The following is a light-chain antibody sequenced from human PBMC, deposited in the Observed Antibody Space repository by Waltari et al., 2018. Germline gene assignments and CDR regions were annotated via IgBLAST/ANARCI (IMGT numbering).Light chain of an antibody. Sequence: ECVLTQSPGTLSLSPGERATLSCRASQSVGWSLDWYQQTPGQAPRLLIYGASTRAPGIPDRFSGGGSGTDFSLPISRLEPEDFAVYHCQHYVRLPVTFGQGTKVEIK. V-gene: IGKV3-20*01. CDR2: GAS. CDR1: QSVGWS. CDR3: QHYVRLPVT. J-gene: IGKJ1*01.